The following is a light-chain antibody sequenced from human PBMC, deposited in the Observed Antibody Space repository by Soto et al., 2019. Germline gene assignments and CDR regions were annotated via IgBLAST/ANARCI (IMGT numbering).Light chain of an antibody. CDR1: QSVRSS. CDR2: GAS. Sequence: EIVLTQSPGTLSLSPGERATLSCRASQSVRSSLACYQQKPGQAPRLLIYGASSSAAGITDRCSGSGSGTDFTLTISRLEPEDVAVYYCQQYGRSPPITFGQGTRLEIK. V-gene: IGKV3-20*01. J-gene: IGKJ5*01. CDR3: QQYGRSPPIT.